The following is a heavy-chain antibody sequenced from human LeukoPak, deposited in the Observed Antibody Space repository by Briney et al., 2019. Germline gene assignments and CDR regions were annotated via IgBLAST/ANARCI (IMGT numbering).Heavy chain of an antibody. V-gene: IGHV1-2*04. J-gene: IGHJ3*02. D-gene: IGHD3-10*01. CDR1: GYTFTGYY. CDR3: ARGWFGDPLNAFDI. Sequence: ASVKVSCKASGYTFTGYYMHWVRLAPGQGLEWMGWINPNSGGTNYAQKFQGWVTMTRDTSISTAYMELSRLRSDDTAVYYCARGWFGDPLNAFDIWGQGTMVTVSS. CDR2: INPNSGGT.